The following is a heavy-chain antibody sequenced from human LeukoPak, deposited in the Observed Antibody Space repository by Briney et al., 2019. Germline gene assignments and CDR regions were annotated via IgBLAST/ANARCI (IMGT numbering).Heavy chain of an antibody. CDR2: ISSSSSSTI. D-gene: IGHD2-15*01. V-gene: IGHV3-48*04. CDR3: ARDQLYCSGGSCYSGVFTN. Sequence: PGGSLRLSCAASGFTFSSYSMNWVRQAPGKGLEWVSYISSSSSSTIYYADSVKGRFTISRDNAKNSLYLQMNSLRAEDTAVYYCARDQLYCSGGSCYSGVFTNWGQGTLVTVSS. CDR1: GFTFSSYS. J-gene: IGHJ4*02.